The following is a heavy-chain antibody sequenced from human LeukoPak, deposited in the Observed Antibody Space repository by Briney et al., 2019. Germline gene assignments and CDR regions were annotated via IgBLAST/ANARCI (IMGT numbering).Heavy chain of an antibody. CDR2: INPNSGGT. D-gene: IGHD3-22*01. CDR1: GYTFTDYY. Sequence: ASVKVSCKASGYTFTDYYMHWVRQAPGQGLEWMGWINPNSGGTNSAQKFQGRVTMTSDTSITTAYMELSRLRSDDTALFYCARASYDSGDFEYFQHWGQGTLVTVSS. CDR3: ARASYDSGDFEYFQH. V-gene: IGHV1-2*02. J-gene: IGHJ1*01.